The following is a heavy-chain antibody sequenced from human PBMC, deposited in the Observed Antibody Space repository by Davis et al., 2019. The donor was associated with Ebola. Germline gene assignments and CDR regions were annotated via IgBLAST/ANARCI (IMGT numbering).Heavy chain of an antibody. CDR3: VRAGDGGSYLDY. D-gene: IGHD1-26*01. V-gene: IGHV3-74*01. Sequence: HTGGSLRLSCAPSGFTLSSYWMHWVRHVPGRGLVWVSRINADGITTSYADSVTGRFTISRDNAKSTLYLQMNSLRAEDTAVYYCVRAGDGGSYLDYWGQGTLLTVSS. CDR2: INADGITT. CDR1: GFTLSSYW. J-gene: IGHJ4*02.